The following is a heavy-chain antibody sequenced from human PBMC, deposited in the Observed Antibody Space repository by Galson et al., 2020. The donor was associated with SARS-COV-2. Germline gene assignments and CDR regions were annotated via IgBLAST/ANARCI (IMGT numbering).Heavy chain of an antibody. Sequence: SETLSLTCAVSGDYISSGHWWSWVRQPPGEGLEWIGELSHSGNTNYNPSLKSRITFSVDNSKNQFSLKLNSVTAADTAFYFCARSQFCSGGSCSTFAFWGQGTLVTVSS. V-gene: IGHV4-4*02. D-gene: IGHD2-15*01. CDR2: LSHSGNT. CDR1: GDYISSGHW. J-gene: IGHJ5*01. CDR3: ARSQFCSGGSCSTFAF.